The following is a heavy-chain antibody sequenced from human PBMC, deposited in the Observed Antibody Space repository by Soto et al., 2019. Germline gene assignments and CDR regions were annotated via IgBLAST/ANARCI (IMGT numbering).Heavy chain of an antibody. D-gene: IGHD4-17*01. CDR3: ARDSIKDYVGGYYYGMDV. J-gene: IGHJ6*02. V-gene: IGHV3-23*01. CDR2: ISGSGGST. CDR1: GFTFSSYA. Sequence: GGSLRLSCAASGFTFSSYAMSWVRQAPGKGLEWVSAISGSGGSTYYADSVKGRFTISRDNSKNTLYLQMNSLRAEDTAVYYCARDSIKDYVGGYYYGMDVWGQGTTVTVSS.